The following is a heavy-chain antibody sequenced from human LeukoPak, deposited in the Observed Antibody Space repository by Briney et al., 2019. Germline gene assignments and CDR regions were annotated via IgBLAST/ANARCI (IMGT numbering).Heavy chain of an antibody. Sequence: SETLSLTCAVYGGSFSGYYWSWIRQPPGKGLEWIGEINHSGSTNYNPSLTSRVTISIDTSKNQFSLKLPAVTAADTAVYYCAGVSAAAAEPWGKGTTVTISS. CDR1: GGSFSGYY. CDR2: INHSGST. V-gene: IGHV4-34*01. J-gene: IGHJ6*04. CDR3: AGVSAAAAEP. D-gene: IGHD6-13*01.